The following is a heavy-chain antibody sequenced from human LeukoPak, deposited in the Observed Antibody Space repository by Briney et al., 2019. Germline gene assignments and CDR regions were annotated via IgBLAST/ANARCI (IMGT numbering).Heavy chain of an antibody. J-gene: IGHJ4*02. CDR1: GFTFSSYS. Sequence: GGSLRLSCAASGFTFSSYSMNWVRQAPGKELEWVSSISSGSSYIYYADSLKGRFTISRDNAKNSVYLQVNSLRAEDTAVYYCAPYDSDLGASDQWGQGTLVTVSS. CDR2: ISSGSSYI. D-gene: IGHD3-3*01. CDR3: APYDSDLGASDQ. V-gene: IGHV3-21*01.